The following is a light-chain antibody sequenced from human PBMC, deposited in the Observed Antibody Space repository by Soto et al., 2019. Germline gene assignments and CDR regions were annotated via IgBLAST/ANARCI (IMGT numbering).Light chain of an antibody. CDR1: SSDVGRYDY. J-gene: IGLJ1*01. CDR2: DVR. Sequence: SALTQPASVSGFPGQSITISYTGTSSDVGRYDYVSWYQQHPGKAPKLLIYDVRSRPSGVSNRFSGSKSGNAASLTISGLQAEDEADYFCTSYISSSTLGVFGTGTKVTVL. V-gene: IGLV2-14*03. CDR3: TSYISSSTLGV.